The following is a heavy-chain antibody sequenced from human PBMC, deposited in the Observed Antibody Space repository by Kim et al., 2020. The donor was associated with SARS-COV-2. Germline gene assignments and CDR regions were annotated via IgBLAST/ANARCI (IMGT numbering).Heavy chain of an antibody. V-gene: IGHV3-7*01. D-gene: IGHD3-10*01. CDR3: AREGRGYDY. Sequence: GGSLRLSCEASGFSFSTYWMSWVRQAPGKGLEWVANIKPDGSVRSYVDFVKGRFTISKDNAKNSLSLQMDSLRVEDTAVYFCAREGRGYDYWGQGTLVTVST. CDR2: IKPDGSVR. CDR1: GFSFSTYW. J-gene: IGHJ4*02.